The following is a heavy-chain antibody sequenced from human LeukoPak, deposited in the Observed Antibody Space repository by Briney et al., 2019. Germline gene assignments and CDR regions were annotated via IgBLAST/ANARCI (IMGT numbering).Heavy chain of an antibody. Sequence: ASVTVSFKVSGYTLTELSMHWVRQAPGKGLEWMGGFDPEDGETIYAQKFQGRVTMTEDTSTDTAYMELSRLRSEDTAVYYCAKRGMTTIKEGFDYWGQGTLVTVSS. CDR3: AKRGMTTIKEGFDY. J-gene: IGHJ4*02. D-gene: IGHD5-24*01. V-gene: IGHV1-24*01. CDR2: FDPEDGET. CDR1: GYTLTELS.